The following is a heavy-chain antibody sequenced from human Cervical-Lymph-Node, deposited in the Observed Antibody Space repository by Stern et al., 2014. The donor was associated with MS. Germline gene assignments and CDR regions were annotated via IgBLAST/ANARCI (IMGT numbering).Heavy chain of an antibody. CDR3: ASGYRIFDY. D-gene: IGHD5-18*01. CDR2: IHASGSA. CDR1: GGSISSGSDY. V-gene: IGHV4-61*02. J-gene: IGHJ4*02. Sequence: VQLVESGPGLVKPSQTLFLTCTVSGGSISSGSDYWSWIRQPVGKGLEWIGRIHASGSAFYTPSLKSRVTISTDTSMNQFSLELNSATAADTAIYYCASGYRIFDYWGQGILVTVSS.